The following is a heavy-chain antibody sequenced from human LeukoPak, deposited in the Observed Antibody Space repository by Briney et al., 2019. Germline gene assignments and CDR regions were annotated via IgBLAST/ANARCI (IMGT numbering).Heavy chain of an antibody. V-gene: IGHV1-46*01. CDR2: INPSGGSA. J-gene: IGHJ6*02. CDR3: ARFPNTAMVMGLEYYYYGMDV. Sequence: EASVKVSCKASGYTFTSYYMHWVRQAPGQGLELMGIINPSGGSASYAQKFQGRVTMTRDTSTSTVYMELSRLRSEDTAVYYCARFPNTAMVMGLEYYYYGMDVWGQGTTVTVSS. D-gene: IGHD5-18*01. CDR1: GYTFTSYY.